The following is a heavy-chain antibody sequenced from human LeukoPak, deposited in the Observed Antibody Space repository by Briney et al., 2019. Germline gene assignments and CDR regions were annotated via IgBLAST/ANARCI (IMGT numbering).Heavy chain of an antibody. V-gene: IGHV4-39*01. CDR1: GVSISSCCFH. J-gene: IGHJ6*03. CDR3: ARHLESYYYDSSGYHYYYYMDV. D-gene: IGHD3-22*01. CDR2: IYYSEST. Sequence: AETLSLTCTVSGVSISSCCFHWGRLRPPTGKGRVGIGSIYYSESTYYNPSLKSRVTISVDTSKNHFALKLSSVTAADTAVYYCARHLESYYYDSSGYHYYYYMDVWGKGTTVTVSS.